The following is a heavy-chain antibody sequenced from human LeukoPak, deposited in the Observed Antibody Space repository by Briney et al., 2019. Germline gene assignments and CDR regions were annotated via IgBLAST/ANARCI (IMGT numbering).Heavy chain of an antibody. D-gene: IGHD5-12*01. J-gene: IGHJ4*02. Sequence: SETLSLTCTVSGGSISSYYWSWIRQPPGKGLEWIGYIYYSGSTNYNPSLKSRVTISVDTSKNQFSLRLSSVTAADTAVYYCAREVASAGLDYWGQGTLVTVSS. CDR3: AREVASAGLDY. V-gene: IGHV4-59*01. CDR2: IYYSGST. CDR1: GGSISSYY.